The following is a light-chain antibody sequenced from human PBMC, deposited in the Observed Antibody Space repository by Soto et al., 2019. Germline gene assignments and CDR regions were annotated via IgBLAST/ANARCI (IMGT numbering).Light chain of an antibody. CDR3: QQYTYWPWT. CDR1: QSVNSN. V-gene: IGKV3-15*01. Sequence: ETVMTQSPATLSVSPGERATLSCRASQSVNSNLAWYQQKSGQAPRLLIYGASTRATGIPVRFSGSGSGTEFTLTISSLQSEDSAVYYCQQYTYWPWTLGQGIKVEIK. CDR2: GAS. J-gene: IGKJ1*01.